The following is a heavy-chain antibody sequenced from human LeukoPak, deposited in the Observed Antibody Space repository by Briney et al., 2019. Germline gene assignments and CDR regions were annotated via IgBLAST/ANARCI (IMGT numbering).Heavy chain of an antibody. CDR1: GFTFSSYG. CDR3: AKAPVTTCSGAYCYPFDY. V-gene: IGHV3-30*02. CDR2: IRYDGSNK. J-gene: IGHJ4*02. D-gene: IGHD2-15*01. Sequence: SGGSLRLSYAASGFTFSSYGMHWVRQAPGKGLEWVTFIRYDGSNKYYADSVKGRFTISRDSSKNTLYLQMNSLRAGDAAVYYCAKAPVTTCSGAYCYPFDYWSQGTLVTVSS.